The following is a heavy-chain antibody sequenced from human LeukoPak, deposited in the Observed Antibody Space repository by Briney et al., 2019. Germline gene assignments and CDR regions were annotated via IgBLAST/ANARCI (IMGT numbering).Heavy chain of an antibody. Sequence: GGSLRLSCAASGFTFSSYAMSWVRQAPGRGLEWVSAISGSGGNTYYADSVKGRFTISRDNSKNTLYLQMNSLRAEDTAVYYCAKAGGSYYGFDYWGQGTLVTVSS. D-gene: IGHD1-26*01. J-gene: IGHJ4*02. V-gene: IGHV3-23*01. CDR2: ISGSGGNT. CDR3: AKAGGSYYGFDY. CDR1: GFTFSSYA.